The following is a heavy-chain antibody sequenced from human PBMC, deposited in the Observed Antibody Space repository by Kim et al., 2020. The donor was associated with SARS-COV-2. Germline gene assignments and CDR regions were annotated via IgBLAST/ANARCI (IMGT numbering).Heavy chain of an antibody. CDR1: GGSFSGYY. CDR2: INHSGST. Sequence: SETLSLTCAVYGGSFSGYYWTWIRQPPGKGLEWIGEINHSGSTNYNPSLKSRVSISVDRSNYQFSLSVTSVTAADTAVYYCARGVFRNFDRYGGLDFWGQGAQVTVSS. J-gene: IGHJ4*02. D-gene: IGHD3-9*01. V-gene: IGHV4-34*01. CDR3: ARGVFRNFDRYGGLDF.